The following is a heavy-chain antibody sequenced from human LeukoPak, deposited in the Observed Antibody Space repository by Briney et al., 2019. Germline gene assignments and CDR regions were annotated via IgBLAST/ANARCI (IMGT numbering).Heavy chain of an antibody. CDR1: GFTFSSYG. D-gene: IGHD1-26*01. CDR3: ARDSPSGSYSNGVDY. J-gene: IGHJ4*02. V-gene: IGHV3-30*03. CDR2: ISYDGSNK. Sequence: GRSLRLSCAASGFTFSSYGVHWVRQAPGKGLEWVAVISYDGSNKYYADSVKGRFTISRDNSKNTLYLQMNSLRAEDTAVYYCARDSPSGSYSNGVDYWGQGTLVTVSS.